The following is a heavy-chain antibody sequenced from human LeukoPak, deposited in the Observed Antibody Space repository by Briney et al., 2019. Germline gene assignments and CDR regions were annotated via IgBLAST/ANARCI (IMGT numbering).Heavy chain of an antibody. V-gene: IGHV3-30-3*01. Sequence: PGGSLRLSCAASGFTFSSYAMHWVRQAPGKGLEWVAVISYDGSNKYYADSVKGRFTISRDNSKNTLYLQMNSLRAEDTAVYYCARDSRYCSSTSCPPNYGMDVWGQGTTVTVS. CDR3: ARDSRYCSSTSCPPNYGMDV. CDR2: ISYDGSNK. D-gene: IGHD2-2*01. CDR1: GFTFSSYA. J-gene: IGHJ6*02.